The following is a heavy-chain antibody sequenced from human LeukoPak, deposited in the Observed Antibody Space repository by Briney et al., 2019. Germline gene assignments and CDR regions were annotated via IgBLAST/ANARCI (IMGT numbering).Heavy chain of an antibody. J-gene: IGHJ4*02. V-gene: IGHV3-30*04. Sequence: GGSLRLSCEASGFTFSTYPMHWVRQAPDKGLEWVAMISYHGSNEYYADSVKGRFTISRDNSKNTLYLQMNNPRVEDTAIYYCARVHDTTGYYHYFDSWGQGALVTVSS. CDR1: GFTFSTYP. CDR2: ISYHGSNE. CDR3: ARVHDTTGYYHYFDS. D-gene: IGHD3-9*01.